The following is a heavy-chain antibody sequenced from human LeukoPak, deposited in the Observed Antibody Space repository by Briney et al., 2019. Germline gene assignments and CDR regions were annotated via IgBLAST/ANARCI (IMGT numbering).Heavy chain of an antibody. J-gene: IGHJ4*02. V-gene: IGHV4-39*01. CDR3: ARHASVDGNWPRPLDY. D-gene: IGHD6-19*01. CDR2: IYYSGST. Sequence: SETLSLTCTVSGGSISSSNYYWGWIRQPPGKGLEWIGNIYYSGSTYYKPSLKTPVTISVDTSKNQFSLKLTSVTAADTAVYYCARHASVDGNWPRPLDYWGQGSLVTVSS. CDR1: GGSISSSNYY.